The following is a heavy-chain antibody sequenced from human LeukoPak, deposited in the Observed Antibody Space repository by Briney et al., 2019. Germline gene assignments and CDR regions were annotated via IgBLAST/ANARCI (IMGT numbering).Heavy chain of an antibody. V-gene: IGHV3-33*06. CDR2: IWNDGSNK. CDR1: GFIFSTSA. J-gene: IGHJ4*02. D-gene: IGHD1-26*01. Sequence: RGSLRLSCAASGFIFSTSAMHWVRQAPGKGLEWVAVIWNDGSNKYYTDSVKGRFTISRDNSKNTLFLQLNRLRVEDTAVYYCAKDLGSDYARSGRFDFWGQGTLVTVSS. CDR3: AKDLGSDYARSGRFDF.